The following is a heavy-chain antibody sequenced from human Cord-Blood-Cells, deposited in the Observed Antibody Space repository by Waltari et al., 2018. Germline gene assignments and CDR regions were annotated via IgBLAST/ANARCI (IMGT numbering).Heavy chain of an antibody. CDR2: FDPEDGET. V-gene: IGHV1-24*01. CDR1: GYTLTELS. Sequence: QVQLVQSGAEVKKPGASVKVSCQVSGYTLTELSMHWVRQAPGKGLEWMGGFDPEDGETIYAQKFQGRVTMTEDTSTDTAYMELSSLRSEDTAVYYCATVRITMVRGVIKGDYFDYWGQGTLVTVSS. J-gene: IGHJ4*02. D-gene: IGHD3-10*01. CDR3: ATVRITMVRGVIKGDYFDY.